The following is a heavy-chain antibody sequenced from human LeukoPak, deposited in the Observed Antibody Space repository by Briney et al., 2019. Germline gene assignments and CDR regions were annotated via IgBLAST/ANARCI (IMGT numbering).Heavy chain of an antibody. D-gene: IGHD6-25*01. J-gene: IGHJ3*01. CDR1: GGSINSHF. CDR3: ARLVDNDSSGDPGTFDV. V-gene: IGHV4-59*11. CDR2: LSYSGST. Sequence: PSETLSLTCTVSGGSINSHFWSWMRRPPGKGLEWIGFLSYSGSTRYNPSLQSRVTISGDTSETKFSLKLSSVTAADTAIYYCARLVDNDSSGDPGTFDVWGQRTVVSVSS.